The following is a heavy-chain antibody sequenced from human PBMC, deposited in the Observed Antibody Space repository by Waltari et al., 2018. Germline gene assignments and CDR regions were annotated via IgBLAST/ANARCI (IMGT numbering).Heavy chain of an antibody. CDR2: MTNTGDST. J-gene: IGHJ4*02. D-gene: IGHD7-27*01. Sequence: EVQLVESXGGLVQPGGSLRLSCXASGXTFYAFXMXWVRQAPGKGLEYISSMTNTGDSTXYADSVKGXFTIXREXPRXTXCXHMTSLRTXXTGVXYCVKTRSNTXGYYFDYXGQGALVTVXS. CDR3: VKTRSNTXGYYFDY. V-gene: IGHV3-64D*06. CDR1: GXTFYAFX.